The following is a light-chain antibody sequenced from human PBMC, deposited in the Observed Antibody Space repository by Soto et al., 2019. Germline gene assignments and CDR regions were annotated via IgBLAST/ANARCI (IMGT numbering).Light chain of an antibody. CDR1: QDIKNY. V-gene: IGKV1-39*01. J-gene: IGKJ1*01. CDR3: QQGFSLPWT. CDR2: AAS. Sequence: DIQVTQCPSSLSASVGDRVTITCRASQDIKNYLNWYQRKPGTAPRRLIYAASNLHSGVPSTFSASGSGTDFALNISSLQADDFGTYYCQQGFSLPWTFGQGTKVDIK.